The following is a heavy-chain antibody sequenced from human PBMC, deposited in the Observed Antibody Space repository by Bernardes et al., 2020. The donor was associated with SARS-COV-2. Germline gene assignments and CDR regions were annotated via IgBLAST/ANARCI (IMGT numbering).Heavy chain of an antibody. J-gene: IGHJ4*02. Sequence: GGSLRLSCAASGFTFDDYAIHWVRQAPGKGLEWVSRISWNGATIDYADSVKGRFTISRDNAKNSLFLQMNSLRAEDTAMYYCAKEFITPAGTPSFDSWGQGTLVTVSS. CDR1: GFTFDDYA. V-gene: IGHV3-9*01. CDR3: AKEFITPAGTPSFDS. CDR2: ISWNGATI. D-gene: IGHD6-13*01.